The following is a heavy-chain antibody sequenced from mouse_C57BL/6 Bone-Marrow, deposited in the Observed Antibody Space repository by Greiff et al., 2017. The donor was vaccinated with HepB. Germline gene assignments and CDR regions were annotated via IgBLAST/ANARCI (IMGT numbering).Heavy chain of an antibody. D-gene: IGHD4-1*01. CDR3: ARELTGTGWFAY. V-gene: IGHV3-6*01. Sequence: EVKLQESGPGLVKPSQSLSLTCSVTGYSITSGYYWPWIRQFPGNKLEWMGYISYDGSNNYNPSLKNRISITRDTSKNQFFLKLNSVTTEDTATYYCARELTGTGWFAYWGQGTLVTVSA. CDR1: GYSITSGYY. J-gene: IGHJ3*01. CDR2: ISYDGSN.